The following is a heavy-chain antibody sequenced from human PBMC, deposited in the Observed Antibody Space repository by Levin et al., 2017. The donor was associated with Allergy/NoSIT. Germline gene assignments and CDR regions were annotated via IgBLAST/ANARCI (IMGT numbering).Heavy chain of an antibody. CDR3: VRYGDYGEDAFDI. CDR2: IYYSGST. CDR1: GGSISSGDYY. J-gene: IGHJ3*02. Sequence: SETLSLTCTVSGGSISSGDYYWSWIRQPPGKGLEWIGYIYYSGSTYYNPSLKSRVTISVDTSKNQFSLKLSSVTAADTAVYYCVRYGDYGEDAFDIWGQGTMVTVSS. V-gene: IGHV4-30-4*01. D-gene: IGHD4-17*01.